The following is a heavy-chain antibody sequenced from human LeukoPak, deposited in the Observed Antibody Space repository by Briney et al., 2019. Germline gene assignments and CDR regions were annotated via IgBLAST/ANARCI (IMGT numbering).Heavy chain of an antibody. CDR3: ASLIVGDDAFDI. V-gene: IGHV1-46*01. D-gene: IGHD1-26*01. CDR1: GYTFTSYY. J-gene: IGHJ3*02. Sequence: ASVKVSCKASGYTFTSYYMHWVRQAPGQGLEWMGIINPSGGSTSYAQKFQGRVTMTRDMSTSTVYMELSSLRSEDTAVYYCASLIVGDDAFDIWGQGTMVTVSS. CDR2: INPSGGST.